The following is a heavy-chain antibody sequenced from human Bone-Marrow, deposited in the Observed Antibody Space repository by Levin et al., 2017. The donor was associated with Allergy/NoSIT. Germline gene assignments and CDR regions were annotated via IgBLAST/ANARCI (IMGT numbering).Heavy chain of an antibody. CDR1: GFTLTTYW. Sequence: QPGGSLILSCGASGFTLTTYWMHWVRRGPGEGLVCVSRISPDGNDRMYADAVKGRFTISRDNSKNTVYLEMNSLRDEDTAVYYCVRGTTDWMGMDYWGQGALVIVSS. D-gene: IGHD3-9*01. CDR3: VRGTTDWMGMDY. V-gene: IGHV3-74*03. CDR2: ISPDGNDR. J-gene: IGHJ4*02.